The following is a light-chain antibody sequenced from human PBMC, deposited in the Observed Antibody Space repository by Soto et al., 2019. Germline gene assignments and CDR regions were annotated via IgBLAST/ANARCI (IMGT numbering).Light chain of an antibody. CDR3: QQYNPNSPWT. CDR2: KAS. Sequence: DIQMTQSPSTLSASFGDRVTITCRASQSITGWLAWFQQKPGKAPKLLISKASRLESGVPSRFSGSGSGTEFTLFISGLQPDDFATYYCQQYNPNSPWTFGQGTKVEIK. J-gene: IGKJ1*01. CDR1: QSITGW. V-gene: IGKV1-5*03.